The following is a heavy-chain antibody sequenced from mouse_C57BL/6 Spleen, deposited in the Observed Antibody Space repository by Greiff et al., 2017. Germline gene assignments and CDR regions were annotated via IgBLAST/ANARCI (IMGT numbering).Heavy chain of an antibody. D-gene: IGHD2-4*01. CDR3: ARGYYDYLYWYFDV. CDR1: GFNIKNTY. Sequence: VQLKESVAELVRPGASVKLSCTASGFNIKNTYMHWVKQRPEQGLEWIGRIDPANGNTKYAPKFQGKATITADTSSNTAYLQLSSLTSEDTAFYYGARGYYDYLYWYFDVWGTGTTVTVSS. V-gene: IGHV14-3*01. J-gene: IGHJ1*03. CDR2: IDPANGNT.